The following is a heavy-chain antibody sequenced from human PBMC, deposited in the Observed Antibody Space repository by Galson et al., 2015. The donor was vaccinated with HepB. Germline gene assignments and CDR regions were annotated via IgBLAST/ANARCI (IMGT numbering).Heavy chain of an antibody. V-gene: IGHV5-10-1*01. D-gene: IGHD3-22*01. CDR2: INPRDSYA. CDR1: GYSFTNYW. CDR3: ARRATMIVLPLIRYGMDV. J-gene: IGHJ6*02. Sequence: QSGAEMKKPGESLRISCKGSGYSFTNYWISWVRQMPGKGLEWMGTINPRDSYANYSPSFQGHVTISADKSTSTAYLQWSSLKASDTAMFYGARRATMIVLPLIRYGMDVWGQGTTVTVSS.